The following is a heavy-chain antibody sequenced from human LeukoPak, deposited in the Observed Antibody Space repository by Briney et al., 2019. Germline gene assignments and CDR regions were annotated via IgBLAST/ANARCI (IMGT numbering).Heavy chain of an antibody. CDR3: ARALVTGTYASFDY. J-gene: IGHJ4*02. CDR2: IYYSGST. D-gene: IGHD1-20*01. Sequence: PSETLSLTCTVSGGSIRSYYWSWIRQPPGKGLEWIGYIYYSGSTNYNPSLKSRVTISVDTSKNQFSLKLSSVTAADTAVYYCARALVTGTYASFDYWGQGTLVTVSS. CDR1: GGSIRSYY. V-gene: IGHV4-59*01.